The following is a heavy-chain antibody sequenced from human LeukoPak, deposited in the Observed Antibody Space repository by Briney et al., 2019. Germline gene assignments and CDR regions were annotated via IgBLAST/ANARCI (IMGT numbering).Heavy chain of an antibody. D-gene: IGHD3-3*01. Sequence: SETLSLTCTVSGGSISSYYWSWIRQPPGKGLEWIGYIYYSGSTNYNPSLKSRVTISVDTSKNQFSLKLSSVTAADTAVYYCARGITIFGVVPTGWYFDLWGRGTLVTVSS. V-gene: IGHV4-59*01. CDR1: GGSISSYY. CDR2: IYYSGST. CDR3: ARGITIFGVVPTGWYFDL. J-gene: IGHJ2*01.